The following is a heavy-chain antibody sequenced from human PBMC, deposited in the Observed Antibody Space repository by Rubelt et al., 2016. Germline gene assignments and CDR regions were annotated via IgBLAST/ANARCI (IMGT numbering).Heavy chain of an antibody. J-gene: IGHJ5*02. CDR2: INPSGGST. CDR3: ARSPRYDVEDNWFDP. Sequence: QVQLVQSGAEVKKPGASVKVSCKASGYTFTSYYMHWVRQAPGQGLEWMGIINPSGGSTSYATKCQGRVTMTRDTSTSTVYMELSSLRSEDTAVYYCARSPRYDVEDNWFDPWGQGTLVTVSS. CDR1: GYTFTSYY. D-gene: IGHD3-3*01. V-gene: IGHV1-46*01.